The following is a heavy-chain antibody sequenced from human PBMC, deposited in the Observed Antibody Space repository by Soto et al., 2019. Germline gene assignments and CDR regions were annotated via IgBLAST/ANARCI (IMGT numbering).Heavy chain of an antibody. CDR3: ARHLGGSYFDY. CDR2: IYYSGST. D-gene: IGHD1-26*01. Sequence: SETLSLTCTVSGGSISSSSYYWGWIRQPPGKGLEWIGSIYYSGSTYYNPSLKSRVTISVDTSKNQFSLKLSSVTAADTAVYYCARHLGGSYFDYWGQGTLVTVSS. V-gene: IGHV4-39*01. CDR1: GGSISSSSYY. J-gene: IGHJ4*02.